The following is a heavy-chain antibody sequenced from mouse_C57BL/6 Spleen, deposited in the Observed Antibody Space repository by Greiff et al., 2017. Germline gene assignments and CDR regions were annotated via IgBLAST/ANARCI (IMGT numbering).Heavy chain of an antibody. D-gene: IGHD2-4*01. Sequence: QVQLQQPGAELVKPGASVKLSCKASGYTFTSYWMQWVKQRPGQGLEWIGELDPSDSYTNYNQKFKGKAPLTVDTSSSTAYMQLSSLTSEDSAVYYCARKKDYDYDGEAMDYWGQGTSVTVSS. CDR3: ARKKDYDYDGEAMDY. CDR2: LDPSDSYT. CDR1: GYTFTSYW. J-gene: IGHJ4*01. V-gene: IGHV1-50*01.